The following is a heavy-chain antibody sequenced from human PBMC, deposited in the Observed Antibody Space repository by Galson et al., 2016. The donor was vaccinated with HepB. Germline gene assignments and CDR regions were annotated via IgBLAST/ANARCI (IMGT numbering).Heavy chain of an antibody. CDR1: GFFFSSYA. Sequence: SLRLSCAASGFFFSSYAMSWVRQAPGKGLEWVATLRVGGGRTYYAESVKGRFTISRDNSNDTLFLHMTSLRAEDTAVYYCTKGPRFGDLSSWGQGTLVIVSA. D-gene: IGHD3-3*01. J-gene: IGHJ5*02. V-gene: IGHV3-23*01. CDR2: LRVGGGRT. CDR3: TKGPRFGDLSS.